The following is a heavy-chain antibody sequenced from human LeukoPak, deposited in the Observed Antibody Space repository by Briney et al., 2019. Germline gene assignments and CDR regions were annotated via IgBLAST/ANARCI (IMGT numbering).Heavy chain of an antibody. CDR1: GGSFSTYY. J-gene: IGHJ4*02. D-gene: IGHD3-10*01. V-gene: IGHV4-34*01. Sequence: PSETLSLTCGVDGGSFSTYYWSWIRQPPGQGLDWIGEINHSGSTNYNPSLKSRVTISVDTSKNQFSLKLSSVTAAVTAVYYCTRAKRIIMIRGVITRYFDYWGQGTLVTVSS. CDR2: INHSGST. CDR3: TRAKRIIMIRGVITRYFDY.